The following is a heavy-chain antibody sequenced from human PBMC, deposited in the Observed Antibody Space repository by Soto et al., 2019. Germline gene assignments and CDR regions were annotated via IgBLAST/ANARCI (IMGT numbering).Heavy chain of an antibody. CDR2: IAVGSGYT. Sequence: QMQLEQSGPEVKKPGTSVKVSCKASGFTFTSSAFQWVRQARGQRLEWIGWIAVGSGYTNYAQRFQDRVTLTRDMSTATTYQELSRLTSEDTAIYYCAADATAWQQMVPSDYWGQGTLVTVSS. V-gene: IGHV1-58*01. D-gene: IGHD2-8*01. CDR3: AADATAWQQMVPSDY. J-gene: IGHJ4*02. CDR1: GFTFTSSA.